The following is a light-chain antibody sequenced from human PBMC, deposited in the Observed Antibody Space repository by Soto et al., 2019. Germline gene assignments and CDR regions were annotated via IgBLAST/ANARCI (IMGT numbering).Light chain of an antibody. CDR2: GSS. J-gene: IGKJ1*01. CDR1: QSVTSN. Sequence: EIVMTQSPATLSVSPGERATLSCRASQSVTSNLAWFQQKPGQAPRLLIYGSSTRATGIPARFSGSGSGTEFTLTISSLKSEDFAVYYCQQYGSSGTFGQGTKV. CDR3: QQYGSSGT. V-gene: IGKV3-15*01.